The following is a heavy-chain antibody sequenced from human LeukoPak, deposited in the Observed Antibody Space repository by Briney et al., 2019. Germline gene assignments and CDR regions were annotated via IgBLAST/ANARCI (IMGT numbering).Heavy chain of an antibody. V-gene: IGHV3-30*01. Sequence: GGSLRLSCVASGFTFSTYAMHWVRQAPGKGLEWVAVISYDGTNKYYADSVKGRFTISRDNSKNTLYLQMNSLRAEDTVVYYCAREGGTSSSGWFKAADYWGQGTLVTVSS. J-gene: IGHJ4*02. D-gene: IGHD6-19*01. CDR1: GFTFSTYA. CDR2: ISYDGTNK. CDR3: AREGGTSSSGWFKAADY.